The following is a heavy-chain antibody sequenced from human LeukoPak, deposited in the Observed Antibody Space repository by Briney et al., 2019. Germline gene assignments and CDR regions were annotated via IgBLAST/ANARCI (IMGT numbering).Heavy chain of an antibody. CDR3: ARQVGYCSSTSCYSYGMDV. D-gene: IGHD2-2*01. J-gene: IGHJ6*02. Sequence: SETLSLTCTVSGGSIGSYYWSWIRQPPGKGLEWIGYIYYSGSTNYNPSLKSRVTISVDTSKNQFSLKLSSVTAADTAVYYCARQVGYCSSTSCYSYGMDVWGQGTTVTVSS. CDR1: GGSIGSYY. CDR2: IYYSGST. V-gene: IGHV4-59*08.